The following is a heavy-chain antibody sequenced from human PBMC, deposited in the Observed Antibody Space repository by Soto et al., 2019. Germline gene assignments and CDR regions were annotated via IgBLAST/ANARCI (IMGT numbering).Heavy chain of an antibody. D-gene: IGHD2-8*01. J-gene: IGHJ5*02. Sequence: PGGSLRLSCAASGFTFNIHAMTWVRQAPGKGLEWVSSITGSGGSTFYADSVQGRFTISRDNSKNTLYLRMNSLRAGDTAIYYCVRDLSPGVPKNWFDPWGQGTRVTVSA. CDR1: GFTFNIHA. V-gene: IGHV3-23*01. CDR3: VRDLSPGVPKNWFDP. CDR2: ITGSGGST.